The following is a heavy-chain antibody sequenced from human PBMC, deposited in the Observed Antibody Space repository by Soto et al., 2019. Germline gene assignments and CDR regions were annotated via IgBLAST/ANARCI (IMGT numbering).Heavy chain of an antibody. CDR1: GGSISSGDYY. CDR2: IFYSGST. D-gene: IGHD2-15*01. J-gene: IGHJ4*02. CDR3: ARGESGDIVVVAAIDY. V-gene: IGHV4-31*03. Sequence: QVQLQESGPGLVKPSQTLSLTCSVSGGSISSGDYYWSWVRQHPGKGLEWIGYIFYSGSTYYNPSLKSRVTISVDTSKNQFSLKLSSVTAADTAVYYCARGESGDIVVVAAIDYWGQGTLVTVSS.